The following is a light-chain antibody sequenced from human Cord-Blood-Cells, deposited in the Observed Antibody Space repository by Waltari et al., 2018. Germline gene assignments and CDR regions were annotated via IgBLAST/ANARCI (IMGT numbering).Light chain of an antibody. J-gene: IGKJ4*01. CDR1: QDISNY. CDR2: DAS. V-gene: IGKV1-33*01. CDR3: QQYDNLPI. Sequence: DIQMTQSPSSLSASVGDRVTITCQASQDISNYLNWYQQKPGKAPKLLIYDASNLETGVSSRFSGSGSGTDFTFTISSLQPEDIATYYCQQYDNLPIFGGGTKVEIK.